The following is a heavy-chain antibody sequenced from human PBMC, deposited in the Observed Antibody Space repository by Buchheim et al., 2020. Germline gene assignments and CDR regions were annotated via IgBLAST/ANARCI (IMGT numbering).Heavy chain of an antibody. D-gene: IGHD3-22*01. CDR1: GGTFSSYA. V-gene: IGHV1-69*04. CDR3: ARDPQLGYYHKLWFDP. Sequence: QVQLVQSGAEVKKPGSSVKVSCKASGGTFSSYAISWVRQAPGQGLEWMGRIIPILSIANYAQKFQGRVTITADKSTSTAYMELSSLRSEDTAVYYCARDPQLGYYHKLWFDPWGQGTL. CDR2: IIPILSIA. J-gene: IGHJ5*02.